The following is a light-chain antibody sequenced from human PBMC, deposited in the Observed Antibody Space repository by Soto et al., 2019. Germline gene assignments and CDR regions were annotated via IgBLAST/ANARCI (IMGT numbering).Light chain of an antibody. V-gene: IGLV2-14*01. CDR1: SSDVGAYNY. CDR3: NSYAGGLVL. J-gene: IGLJ2*01. Sequence: QSALTQPASVSGSPGQSITISCTGTSSDVGAYNYVSWYQQHPGKAPKLMIYEVSNRPSGVSNRFSGSKSGNTASLTISGLQAADEADYYCNSYAGGLVLFGGGTKLTVL. CDR2: EVS.